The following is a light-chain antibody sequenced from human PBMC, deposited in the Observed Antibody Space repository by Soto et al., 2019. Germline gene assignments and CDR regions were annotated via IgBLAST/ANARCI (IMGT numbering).Light chain of an antibody. V-gene: IGKV1-12*01. J-gene: IGKJ4*01. CDR2: AAS. CDR3: QEANSFPPFT. Sequence: DIQMTQSPSSESASVGDRVTTTCRASQGISSWLAWYQQKPGKAPKLLIYAASSLQSVVPSRFSGRGSVTDFTLGISSQQPEDFATYYSQEANSFPPFTFGGGTKVEIK. CDR1: QGISSW.